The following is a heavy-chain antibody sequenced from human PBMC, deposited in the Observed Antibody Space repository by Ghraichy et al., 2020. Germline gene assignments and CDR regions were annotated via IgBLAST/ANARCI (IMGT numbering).Heavy chain of an antibody. CDR1: GGSFSGYY. CDR2: INHSGST. V-gene: IGHV4-34*01. CDR3: ARGRGSSGWYAAFDI. J-gene: IGHJ3*02. D-gene: IGHD6-19*01. Sequence: SETLSLTCAVYGGSFSGYYWSWIRQPPGKGLEWIGEINHSGSTNYNPSLKSRVTISVDTSKNQFSLKLSSVTAADTAVYYCARGRGSSGWYAAFDIWGQGTMVTVSS.